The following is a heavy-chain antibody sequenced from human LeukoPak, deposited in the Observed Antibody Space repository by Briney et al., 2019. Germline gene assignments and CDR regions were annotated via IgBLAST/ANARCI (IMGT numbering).Heavy chain of an antibody. J-gene: IGHJ5*02. Sequence: EALSVTCTESRGSICLSNGSSIPDTLREGGGWSGHIYYIVGTDYNPSIKSRVTISVDTSKTQYSLKLSSVTAADTAVYYCARQGLRFSLSGFWFDPWGQGTLVTVSS. CDR2: IYYIVGT. CDR1: RGSICLSN. V-gene: IGHV4-59*08. D-gene: IGHD3-3*01. CDR3: ARQGLRFSLSGFWFDP.